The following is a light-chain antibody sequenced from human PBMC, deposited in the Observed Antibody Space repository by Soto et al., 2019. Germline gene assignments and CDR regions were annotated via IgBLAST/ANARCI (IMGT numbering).Light chain of an antibody. J-gene: IGKJ1*01. CDR1: QSVSSN. V-gene: IGKV3-15*01. CDR3: QKYNNWLWT. CDR2: GAS. Sequence: EIVMRQSPATLSVSPGERAPLSCVASQSVSSNLAWYQQKPGQAHSLLIYGASTRATGITARFSGSGSGTEFTLTIRSMQSEDFAVYYCQKYNNWLWTFGQGTKVDIK.